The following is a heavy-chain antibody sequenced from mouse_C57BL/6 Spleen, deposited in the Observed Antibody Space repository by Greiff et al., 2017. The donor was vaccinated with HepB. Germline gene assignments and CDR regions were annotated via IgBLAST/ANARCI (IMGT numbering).Heavy chain of an antibody. J-gene: IGHJ4*01. CDR2: INPSNGGT. CDR3: ARFHYYGSNAMDY. Sequence: VQLQQSGTELVKPGASVKLSCKASGYTFTSYWMHWVKQRPGQGLEWIGNINPSNGGTNYNEKFKSKATLTVDKSSSTDYMQLSSLTSEDSAVYYCARFHYYGSNAMDYWGQGTSVTVSS. CDR1: GYTFTSYW. V-gene: IGHV1-53*01. D-gene: IGHD1-1*01.